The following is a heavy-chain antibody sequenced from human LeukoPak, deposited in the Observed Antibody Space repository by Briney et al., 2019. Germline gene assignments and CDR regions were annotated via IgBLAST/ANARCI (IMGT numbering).Heavy chain of an antibody. D-gene: IGHD2/OR15-2a*01. Sequence: GSLRLSCAASGFTFSSYSMNWIRQPAGKGLEWIGRIYTSGSTNYNPSLKSRVTMSVDTSKNQFSLKLSSVTAADTAVYYCARDHLLWNWFDPWGQGTLVTVSS. CDR3: ARDHLLWNWFDP. V-gene: IGHV4-4*07. CDR1: GFTFSSYS. CDR2: IYTSGST. J-gene: IGHJ5*02.